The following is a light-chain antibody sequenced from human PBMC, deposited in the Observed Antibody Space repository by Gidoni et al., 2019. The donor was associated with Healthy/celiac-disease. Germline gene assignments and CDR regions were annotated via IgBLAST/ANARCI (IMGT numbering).Light chain of an antibody. J-gene: IGKJ2*01. CDR1: QSISSY. CDR2: DAS. V-gene: IGKV1-39*01. Sequence: DIKMIQPPSSLSASVGDRVTITCRASQSISSYLNWYQRKPGKAPKLLIYDASSVKSGVPSRFSGSGSGTDITLTISSLQPEDFATYYCQQSDSTPYPFGQGPKLEIK. CDR3: QQSDSTPYP.